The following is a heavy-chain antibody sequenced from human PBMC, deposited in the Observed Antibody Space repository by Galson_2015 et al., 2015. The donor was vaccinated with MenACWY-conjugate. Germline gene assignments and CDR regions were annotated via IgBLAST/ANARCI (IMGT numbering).Heavy chain of an antibody. CDR1: GFTFSSYS. CDR2: ISSSSSTI. V-gene: IGHV3-48*04. J-gene: IGHJ3*02. Sequence: SLRLSCAASGFTFSSYSMNWVRQAPGKGLEWVSYISSSSSTIYYADSVKGRFTISRDNAKNSLYLQMNSLRAEDTAVYYCASGGGIVVVIRGDAFDIWGQGTMVTVSS. D-gene: IGHD3-22*01. CDR3: ASGGGIVVVIRGDAFDI.